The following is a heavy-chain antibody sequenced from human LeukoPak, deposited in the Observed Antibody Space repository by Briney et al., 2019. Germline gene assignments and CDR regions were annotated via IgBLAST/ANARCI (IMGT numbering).Heavy chain of an antibody. CDR3: ARGYSSSSAGGFDY. J-gene: IGHJ4*02. D-gene: IGHD6-6*01. CDR1: GGSFSGYY. CDR2: INHSGST. V-gene: IGHV4-34*01. Sequence: SETLSLTCAVYGGSFSGYYWSWIRQPPGKGLEWIGEINHSGSTNYNPSLKSRVTILVDTSKNQFSLKLSSVTAADTAVYYCARGYSSSSAGGFDYWGQGTLVTVSS.